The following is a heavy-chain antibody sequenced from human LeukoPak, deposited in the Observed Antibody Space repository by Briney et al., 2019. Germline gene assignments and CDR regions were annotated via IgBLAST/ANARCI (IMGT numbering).Heavy chain of an antibody. CDR3: AKVGDDSSSWYLGPTTLDY. CDR1: GFTVSSNY. D-gene: IGHD6-13*01. J-gene: IGHJ4*02. V-gene: IGHV3-53*01. Sequence: PGGSLRLSCAASGFTVSSNYMSWVRQAPGKGLEWVSVIYSGGSTYYADSVKGRFTISRDNSKNTLYLQMNSLRAEDTAVYYCAKVGDDSSSWYLGPTTLDYWGQGTLATVSS. CDR2: IYSGGST.